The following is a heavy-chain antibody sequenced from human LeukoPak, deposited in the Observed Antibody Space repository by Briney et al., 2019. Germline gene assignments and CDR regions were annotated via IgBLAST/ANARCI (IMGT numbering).Heavy chain of an antibody. J-gene: IGHJ4*02. CDR1: GGSIGSNY. V-gene: IGHV4-59*08. D-gene: IGHD6-19*01. Sequence: SETLSLTCTVSGGSIGSNYWTWIRQPPGKGLEYIGYIYYTGGTNYNPSLKSRVTISVDTSKNQFSLRLSSVTAADTAVYFCAKYGNSGWVIDNWGQGTLVTVSS. CDR3: AKYGNSGWVIDN. CDR2: IYYTGGT.